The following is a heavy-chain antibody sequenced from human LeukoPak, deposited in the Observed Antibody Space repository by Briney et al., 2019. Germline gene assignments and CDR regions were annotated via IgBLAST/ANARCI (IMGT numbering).Heavy chain of an antibody. Sequence: PSETLSLTCTVPGGSISSGSYYWSWIRQPAGKGLEWIGRIYTSGSTNYNPSLKSRVTISVDTSKNQFSLKLSSVTAADTAVYYCAREIGRGTGTFDYWGQGTLVTVSS. CDR3: AREIGRGTGTFDY. V-gene: IGHV4-61*02. CDR1: GGSISSGSYY. J-gene: IGHJ4*02. D-gene: IGHD3-10*01. CDR2: IYTSGST.